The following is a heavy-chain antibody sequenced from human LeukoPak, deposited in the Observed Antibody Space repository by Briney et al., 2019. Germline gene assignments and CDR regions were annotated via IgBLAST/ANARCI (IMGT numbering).Heavy chain of an antibody. D-gene: IGHD3-10*01. V-gene: IGHV3-33*01. CDR3: ARDGGYSGDYFDY. CDR1: GFTFSSYG. Sequence: GGSLRLSCAASGFTFSSYGMHWVRQAPGKGLEWVAVIWYDGSNEYYADSVKGRFTISRDNSKNTLYLQMNSLRAEDTAVYYCARDGGYSGDYFDYWGQGTLVTVSS. J-gene: IGHJ4*02. CDR2: IWYDGSNE.